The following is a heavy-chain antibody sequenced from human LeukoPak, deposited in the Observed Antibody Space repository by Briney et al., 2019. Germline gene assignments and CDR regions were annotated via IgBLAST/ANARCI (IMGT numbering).Heavy chain of an antibody. Sequence: SETLSLTCTVSGGSISSYYWSWMRQPPGKGLEWIGYIYYSGSTNYNPSLKSRVTISVDTSKNQFSLKLSSVTAADTAVYYCARDRGADLWGYYMDVWGKGTTVTVSS. CDR3: ARDRGADLWGYYMDV. V-gene: IGHV4-59*01. CDR2: IYYSGST. D-gene: IGHD3-10*01. CDR1: GGSISSYY. J-gene: IGHJ6*03.